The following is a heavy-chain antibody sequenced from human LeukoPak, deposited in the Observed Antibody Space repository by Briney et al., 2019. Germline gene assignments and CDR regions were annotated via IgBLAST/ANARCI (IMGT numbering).Heavy chain of an antibody. V-gene: IGHV1-24*01. Sequence: ASVKVSCKVSGYTLTELSMHWVRQAPGKGLEWMGGFDPEDGETIYAQKFQGRVTMTTDTSTSTAYMELRSLRSDDTAVYYCARDSYSGYDYWGQGTLVTVSS. CDR3: ARDSYSGYDY. CDR1: GYTLTELS. CDR2: FDPEDGET. J-gene: IGHJ4*02. D-gene: IGHD1-26*01.